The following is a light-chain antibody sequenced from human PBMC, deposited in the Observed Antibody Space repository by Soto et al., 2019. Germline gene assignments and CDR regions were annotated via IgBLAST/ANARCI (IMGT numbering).Light chain of an antibody. J-gene: IGLJ2*01. Sequence: QSVLTQPASVSGSPGQSITISCTGTNNDVGAYTYVSWYQQHPGKAPRLIIYEVNDRPSGVSDRFSGSKSGNTASLVISGLQAEDEADYYCSSYRTGSRVFGGGTKLTVL. V-gene: IGLV2-14*01. CDR2: EVN. CDR1: NNDVGAYTY. CDR3: SSYRTGSRV.